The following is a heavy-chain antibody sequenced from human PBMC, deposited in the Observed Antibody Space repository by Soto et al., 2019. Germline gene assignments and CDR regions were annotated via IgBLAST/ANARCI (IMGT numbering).Heavy chain of an antibody. V-gene: IGHV3-21*01. CDR1: GFTFSSYS. J-gene: IGHJ6*02. D-gene: IGHD5-18*01. CDR3: AREPPGYSRPQSYYYYGMDV. Sequence: GGSLRLSCAASGFTFSSYSMNWVRQAPGKGLEWVSSISSSSSYIYYADSVKGRFTISRDKAKNSLYLQMNSLRAEDTAVYYCAREPPGYSRPQSYYYYGMDVWGQGTTVTVSS. CDR2: ISSSSSYI.